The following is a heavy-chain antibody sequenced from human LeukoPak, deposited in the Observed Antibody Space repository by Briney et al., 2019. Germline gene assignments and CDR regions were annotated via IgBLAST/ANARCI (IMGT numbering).Heavy chain of an antibody. CDR3: ARDRKGGWYGYYYYYYYMDV. V-gene: IGHV3-30*02. CDR2: IRYDGVTE. Sequence: GGSLRLACAASGFTFSDYGMHWVRQAPGKGLDWVAFIRYDGVTEYYGESVQGRFSISRDNSKNTLYLQMNSLRAEDTAVYYCARDRKGGWYGYYYYYYYMDVWGKGTTVTISS. J-gene: IGHJ6*03. D-gene: IGHD6-19*01. CDR1: GFTFSDYG.